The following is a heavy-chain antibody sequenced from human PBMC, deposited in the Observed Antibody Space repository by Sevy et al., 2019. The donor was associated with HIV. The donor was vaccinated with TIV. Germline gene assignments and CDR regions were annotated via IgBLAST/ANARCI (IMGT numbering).Heavy chain of an antibody. CDR2: ISSSSSTI. D-gene: IGHD3-16*01. J-gene: IGHJ6*02. V-gene: IGHV3-48*02. CDR3: AREWETGEWGHYYYGMDV. CDR1: GFTFSSYS. Sequence: GGSLRLSCAASGFTFSSYSMNWVRQAPGKGLEWVSYISSSSSTIYYADSVKGRFTISRDNAKNSLYLQMNSLRDEDTAVYYCAREWETGEWGHYYYGMDVWGQGTTVTVSS.